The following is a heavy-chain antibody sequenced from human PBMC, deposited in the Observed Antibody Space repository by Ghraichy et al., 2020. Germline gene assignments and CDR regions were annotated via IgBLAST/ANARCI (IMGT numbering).Heavy chain of an antibody. J-gene: IGHJ4*02. CDR2: INKEGSEK. Sequence: GESLRLSCAASGFTFTTFWMHWVRQAPGKGLEWVAAINKEGSEKQYVDSVKGRFTISRDDAKDSIYLQMNSLRVEDTAVYYCVRGSGWIQDHWGQGTLVTVSS. V-gene: IGHV3-7*01. D-gene: IGHD6-19*01. CDR3: VRGSGWIQDH. CDR1: GFTFTTFW.